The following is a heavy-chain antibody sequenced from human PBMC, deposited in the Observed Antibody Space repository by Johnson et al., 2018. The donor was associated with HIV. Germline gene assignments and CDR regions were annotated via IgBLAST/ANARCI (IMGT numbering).Heavy chain of an antibody. Sequence: VQLVESGGGLVQPGRSLRLSCAASGFTFDDYAMHWVRQAPGKGLEWVSGISWNSGTLGYADSVKGRFTISRDNSKNTLYLQMNSLRAEDTALYYCAKDRELLELSHAFDSWGQGTMVTVSS. D-gene: IGHD1-7*01. CDR1: GFTFDDYA. J-gene: IGHJ3*02. V-gene: IGHV3-9*01. CDR3: AKDRELLELSHAFDS. CDR2: ISWNSGTL.